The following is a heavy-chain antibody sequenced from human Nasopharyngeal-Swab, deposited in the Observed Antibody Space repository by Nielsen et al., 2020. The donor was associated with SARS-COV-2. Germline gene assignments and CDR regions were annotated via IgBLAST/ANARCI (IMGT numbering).Heavy chain of an antibody. CDR3: ARAAAGTFPFDY. J-gene: IGHJ4*02. CDR2: IYHSGST. V-gene: IGHV4-38-2*02. CDR1: GYSISSGYY. Sequence: SETLSLTCTVSGYSISSGYYWGWIRQPPGKGLEWIGGIYHSGSTYYNPSLKSRVTISVDTSKNQFSLKLSSVTAADTAVYYCARAAAGTFPFDYWGQGTLVTVSS. D-gene: IGHD6-13*01.